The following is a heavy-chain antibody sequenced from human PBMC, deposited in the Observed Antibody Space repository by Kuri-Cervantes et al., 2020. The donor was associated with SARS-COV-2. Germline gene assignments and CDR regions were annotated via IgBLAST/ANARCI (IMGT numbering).Heavy chain of an antibody. J-gene: IGHJ4*02. Sequence: GGSLRLSCAASGFTFSNAWMSWVRQAPGKGLEWVGRIKSKTDGGTTDYAAPVKGRFTISRDDSKNTLYLQMNSLKTEDTAVYYCTTDILDPRYSKRLDYGGRGTLVTVSS. V-gene: IGHV3-15*01. CDR3: TTDILDPRYSKRLDY. D-gene: IGHD2-15*01. CDR1: GFTFSNAW. CDR2: IKSKTDGGTT.